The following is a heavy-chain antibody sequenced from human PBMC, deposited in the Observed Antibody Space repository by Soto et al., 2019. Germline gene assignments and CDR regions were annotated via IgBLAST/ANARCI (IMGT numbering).Heavy chain of an antibody. J-gene: IGHJ5*02. CDR2: ISAYNGNT. V-gene: IGHV1-18*01. D-gene: IGHD2-15*01. Sequence: WASVKVSCKASGYTFTSYGISWVRQAPGQGLEWMGWISAYNGNTNYAQKLQGRVTMTTDTSTSTAYMELRSLRSDDTAVYYCARDAPLGYCSGGSCVSWFDPWGQGTLVTVSS. CDR1: GYTFTSYG. CDR3: ARDAPLGYCSGGSCVSWFDP.